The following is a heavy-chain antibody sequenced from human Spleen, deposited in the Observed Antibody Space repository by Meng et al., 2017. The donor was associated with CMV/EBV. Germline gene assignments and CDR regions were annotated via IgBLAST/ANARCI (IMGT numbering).Heavy chain of an antibody. CDR3: AKRGDYFDY. V-gene: IGHV3-23*03. Sequence: LRRSCAASGCTLSNYALTWVRQAPGEGLQWVSVIYSGGTTTYYADSVKGRFTISRDNSRNTLYLQMNSLRAEDTALYYCAKRGDYFDYWGQGTLVTVSS. J-gene: IGHJ4*02. D-gene: IGHD3-10*01. CDR1: GCTLSNYA. CDR2: IYSGGTTT.